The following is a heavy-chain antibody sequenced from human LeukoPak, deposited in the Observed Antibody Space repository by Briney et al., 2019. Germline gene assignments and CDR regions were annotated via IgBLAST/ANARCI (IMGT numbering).Heavy chain of an antibody. D-gene: IGHD6-13*01. CDR3: ARDGTAAGLYFDL. V-gene: IGHV3-7*01. J-gene: IGHJ4*01. Sequence: PGGSLRLSCAVSGFTFSDYWMNWVRQAPGKGLEWVASINQNGGEKSYVDFLKGRFTISRDNSKNSLYLQMSSLRAEDTAVYYCARDGTAAGLYFDLWGQGTLVTVSS. CDR1: GFTFSDYW. CDR2: INQNGGEK.